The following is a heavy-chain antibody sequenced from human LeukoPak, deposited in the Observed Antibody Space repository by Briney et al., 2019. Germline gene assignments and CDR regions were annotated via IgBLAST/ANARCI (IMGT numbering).Heavy chain of an antibody. CDR2: INWNGGST. Sequence: GGSLRLSCAASGFTFDDYGMSWVRQAPGKGLEWVSGINWNGGSTGYADSVKGRFTISRDNSKNTLYLQMNSPRAEDTAVYYCAKALFSSYGDYAGFDYWGQGTLVTVSS. CDR3: AKALFSSYGDYAGFDY. V-gene: IGHV3-20*04. J-gene: IGHJ4*02. CDR1: GFTFDDYG. D-gene: IGHD4-17*01.